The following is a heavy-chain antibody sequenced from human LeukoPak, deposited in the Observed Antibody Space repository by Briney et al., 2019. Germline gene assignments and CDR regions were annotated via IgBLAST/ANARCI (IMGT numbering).Heavy chain of an antibody. Sequence: PSETLSLTCTVSGDSITSGGYYWSWIRQPPGKGLEWIGEINHSGSTNYNPSLKSRVTISVDTSKNQFSLKLSSVTAADTAVYYCAKASAFDIWGQGTMVTVSS. CDR3: AKASAFDI. CDR2: INHSGST. V-gene: IGHV4-34*01. CDR1: GDSITSGGYY. J-gene: IGHJ3*02.